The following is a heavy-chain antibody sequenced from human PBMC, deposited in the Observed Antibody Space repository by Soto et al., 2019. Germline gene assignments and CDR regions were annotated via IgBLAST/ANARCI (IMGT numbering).Heavy chain of an antibody. D-gene: IGHD4-17*01. J-gene: IGHJ3*01. CDR1: GYTFTSYY. V-gene: IGHV1-46*01. CDR2: IRPSGGST. Sequence: ASVKVSCKASGYTFTSYYMHWVRQAPGQGLEWMGIIRPSGGSTTYAQKFQGRVTMTRDTSTSTVYMELSSLRSEDTAVYYCARDLDYGGNSEASDVWGQGTMVTVSS. CDR3: ARDLDYGGNSEASDV.